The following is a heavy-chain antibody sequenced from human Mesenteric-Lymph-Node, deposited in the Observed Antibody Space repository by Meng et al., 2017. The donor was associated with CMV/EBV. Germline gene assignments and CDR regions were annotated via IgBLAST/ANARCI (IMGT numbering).Heavy chain of an antibody. Sequence: GESLKISCAASGFTFSSYAMHWVRQAPGKGLEWVAVISYDGSNKYYADPVKGRFTISRDNSKTTLYLQMNSLRAEDTAVYYCARNPNWGLQYYFDYWGQGTLVTVSS. D-gene: IGHD7-27*01. CDR1: GFTFSSYA. J-gene: IGHJ4*02. CDR2: ISYDGSNK. V-gene: IGHV3-30*04. CDR3: ARNPNWGLQYYFDY.